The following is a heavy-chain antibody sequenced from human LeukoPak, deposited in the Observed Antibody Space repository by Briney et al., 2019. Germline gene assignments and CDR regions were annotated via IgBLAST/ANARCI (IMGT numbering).Heavy chain of an antibody. D-gene: IGHD1-26*01. Sequence: PSETLSLTCTVSGDSISHYYWTWMRQPPGMGLEWIGYIFYPSLNSRVTMSLDTSKNQFSLKLSSVTAADTAVYYCARGRSGSYIYYYYYMDVWGKGTTVTVSS. CDR2: IFY. V-gene: IGHV4-59*12. J-gene: IGHJ6*03. CDR1: GDSISHYY. CDR3: ARGRSGSYIYYYYYMDV.